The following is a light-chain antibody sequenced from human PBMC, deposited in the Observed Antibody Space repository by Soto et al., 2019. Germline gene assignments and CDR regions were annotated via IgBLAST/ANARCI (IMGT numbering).Light chain of an antibody. V-gene: IGKV3-20*01. J-gene: IGKJ1*01. CDR3: QQYANSPRT. Sequence: EIVLTQSPGTLSLSPGERATLSCRASQTVSSSYLAWYQQKPGQAPRLLIYGASNRATGIPVRFSGSGSGADFTLTISRLEPEDFAFYYCQQYANSPRTFGQGTKVDIK. CDR2: GAS. CDR1: QTVSSSY.